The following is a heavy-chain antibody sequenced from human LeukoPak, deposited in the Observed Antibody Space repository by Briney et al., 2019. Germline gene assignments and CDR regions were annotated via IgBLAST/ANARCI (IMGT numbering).Heavy chain of an antibody. CDR3: ARQWDYYDSSGYPEYYFDY. CDR1: GGSISRSSYY. Sequence: PSETLSLTCTVSGGSISRSSYYWGWIRQPPGKGLEWIGSIYNSGSTYYNPSLKSRVTISVDTSKNQFSLKLSSVTVADTAVYYCARQWDYYDSSGYPEYYFDYWGQGTLVTVSS. D-gene: IGHD3-22*01. V-gene: IGHV4-39*01. J-gene: IGHJ4*02. CDR2: IYNSGST.